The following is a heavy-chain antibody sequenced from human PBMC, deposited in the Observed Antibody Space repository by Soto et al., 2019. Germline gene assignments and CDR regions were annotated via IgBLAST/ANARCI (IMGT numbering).Heavy chain of an antibody. J-gene: IGHJ6*02. CDR3: ANWCSSTSCYYYYYYGMDV. Sequence: PSETLSLTCTVSGGSISSSSYYWGWIRHPPGKGLEWIGSIYYSGSTYYNPSLKSRVTISVDTSKNQFSLKLSSVTAADTAVYYCANWCSSTSCYYYYYYGMDVWGQGTTVTV. D-gene: IGHD2-2*01. V-gene: IGHV4-39*01. CDR1: GGSISSSSYY. CDR2: IYYSGST.